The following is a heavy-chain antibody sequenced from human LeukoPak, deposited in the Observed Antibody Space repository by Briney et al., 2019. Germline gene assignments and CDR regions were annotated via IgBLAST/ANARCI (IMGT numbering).Heavy chain of an antibody. CDR1: GVSFISYG. CDR3: ARDEGHTVTYEYFQH. Sequence: GGSLRLSCAASGVSFISYGMSWVRQAPGKGLEWVASISSGSGYIFYGDSAKGRFTISRDNAKDSVFLQMNSLRVEDTAVYYCARDEGHTVTYEYFQHWGRAPWSPSRQ. CDR2: ISSGSGYI. J-gene: IGHJ1*01. D-gene: IGHD2-2*02. V-gene: IGHV3-21*01.